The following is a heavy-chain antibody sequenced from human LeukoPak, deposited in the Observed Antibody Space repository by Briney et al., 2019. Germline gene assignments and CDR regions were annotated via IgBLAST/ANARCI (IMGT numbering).Heavy chain of an antibody. J-gene: IGHJ6*02. D-gene: IGHD3-3*01. V-gene: IGHV1-8*01. CDR1: GYTFISYD. CDR2: MNPNSGKT. CDR3: ARVGVGAPEGGYYHYYAMDV. Sequence: GASVKVSCKASGYTFISYDINWVRQATGQGLEWMGWMNPNSGKTGYAQKFQGRITMTRNTSISTAYMELSSLRSEDTAVYYCARVGVGAPEGGYYHYYAMDVWGQGTTVTVSS.